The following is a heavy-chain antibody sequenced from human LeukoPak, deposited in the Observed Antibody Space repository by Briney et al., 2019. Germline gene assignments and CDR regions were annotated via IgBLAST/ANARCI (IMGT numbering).Heavy chain of an antibody. CDR3: ARRSTVTTLGYYYYMDV. CDR1: GGSISSSSYY. D-gene: IGHD4-17*01. J-gene: IGHJ6*03. V-gene: IGHV4-39*01. Sequence: SETLSLTCTVSGGSISSSSYYWGWIRQPPGKGLEWIGSIYYSGSTYYNPSLKSRVTIYVDTSKNQFSLKLSSVTAADTAVYYCARRSTVTTLGYYYYMDVWGKGTTVTVSS. CDR2: IYYSGST.